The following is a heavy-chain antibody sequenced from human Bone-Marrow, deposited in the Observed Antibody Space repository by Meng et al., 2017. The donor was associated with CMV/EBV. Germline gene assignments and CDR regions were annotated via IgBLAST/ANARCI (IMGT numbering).Heavy chain of an antibody. CDR3: ARDKVASSGWYDY. CDR2: INPNSGGT. D-gene: IGHD6-19*01. Sequence: QVPLVQSGAEGRKPGASVKVSCKASGYTFTGYYMHWVRQAPGQGLEWMGWINPNSGGTNYAQKFQGRVTMTRDTSISTAYMELSRLRSDDTAVYYCARDKVASSGWYDYWGQGTLVTVSS. J-gene: IGHJ4*02. CDR1: GYTFTGYY. V-gene: IGHV1-2*02.